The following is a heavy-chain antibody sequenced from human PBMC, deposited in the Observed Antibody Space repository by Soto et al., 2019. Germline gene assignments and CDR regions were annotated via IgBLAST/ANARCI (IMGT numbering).Heavy chain of an antibody. CDR2: MNPNSGNT. Sequence: ASVKVSCKASGGTFSNHLISWVRQATGQGLEWMGWMNPNSGNTGYAQKFQGRVTMTRNTSISTAYMELSSLRSEDTAVYYCASPARNYDFWSGYSFDIWGQGTMVTVSS. J-gene: IGHJ3*02. D-gene: IGHD3-3*01. CDR3: ASPARNYDFWSGYSFDI. CDR1: GGTFSNHL. V-gene: IGHV1-8*02.